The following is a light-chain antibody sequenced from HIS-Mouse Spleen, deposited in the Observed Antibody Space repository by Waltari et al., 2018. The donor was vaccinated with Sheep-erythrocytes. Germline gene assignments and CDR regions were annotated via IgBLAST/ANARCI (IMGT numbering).Light chain of an antibody. J-gene: IGLJ1*01. CDR2: DVS. CDR3: CSYAGSYNHV. CDR1: SSDVGGYNY. Sequence: QSALTQPRSVSGSPGQSVTISCTGTSSDVGGYNYVSWYQQYPGKPPKLMIYDVSKGPSGVPVRFSGSKSGNTASLPISGLQAEDEADYYCCSYAGSYNHVFATGTKVTVL. V-gene: IGLV2-11*01.